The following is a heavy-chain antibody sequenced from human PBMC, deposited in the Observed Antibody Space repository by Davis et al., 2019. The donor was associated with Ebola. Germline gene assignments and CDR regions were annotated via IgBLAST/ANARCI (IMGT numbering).Heavy chain of an antibody. CDR3: AAADIVVVVDGTSYPHAFDT. V-gene: IGHV3-21*01. D-gene: IGHD2-15*01. CDR1: TFTFSTYS. J-gene: IGHJ3*02. Sequence: GGSLRLSCEVSTFTFSTYSMNWVRQAPGKGLEWVSSISSSSSYIYYADSMKGRFTISRDNAKNSLFLQMNSLRAEDTAVYYCAAADIVVVVDGTSYPHAFDTWGQGTVVTVSS. CDR2: ISSSSSYI.